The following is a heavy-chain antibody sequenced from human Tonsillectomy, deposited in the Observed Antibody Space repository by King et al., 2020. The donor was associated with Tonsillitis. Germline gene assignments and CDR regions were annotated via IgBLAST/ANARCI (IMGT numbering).Heavy chain of an antibody. Sequence: VQLQESGPGLVKPSQTLSLTCSVSGGSISCGSYYWSWIRQPAGKGLEWIGLIYPSGSTNYNPSLKSRVSMSVDTSKNQFSLNLSSVTAADTAVYYCARARFCSGGSCKMGDSFDIWGQGTMVTVSS. J-gene: IGHJ3*02. CDR2: IYPSGST. CDR3: ARARFCSGGSCKMGDSFDI. D-gene: IGHD2-15*01. V-gene: IGHV4-61*02. CDR1: GGSISCGSYY.